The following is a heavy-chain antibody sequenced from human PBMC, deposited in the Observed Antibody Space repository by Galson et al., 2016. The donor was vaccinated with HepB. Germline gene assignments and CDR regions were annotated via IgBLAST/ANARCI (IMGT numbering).Heavy chain of an antibody. CDR3: AVWFGGRSNS. CDR1: GFIFSDHY. CDR2: TKNKANSYTK. Sequence: SLRLSCAASGFIFSDHYMEWVRQAPGKGLEWVGRTKNKANSYTKEYAASVEGRFTISRDDSKNSLYLQMKSLEIEDTAVYYCAVWFGGRSNSWGQGIQVTVSS. D-gene: IGHD3-10*01. V-gene: IGHV3-72*01. J-gene: IGHJ5*02.